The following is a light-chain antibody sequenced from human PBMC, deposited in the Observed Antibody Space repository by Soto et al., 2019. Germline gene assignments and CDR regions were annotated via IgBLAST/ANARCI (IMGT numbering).Light chain of an antibody. CDR2: DAS. J-gene: IGKJ5*01. V-gene: IGKV3-11*01. CDR1: QSVSSY. CDR3: PQRSNWTSIT. Sequence: EIVLTQSPATLSLSPGERATLSCRASQSVSSYLAWYQQKPGQAPRLLIYDASNRATGIPARVSGSGSGTDFALTIGSLAPEDSAVCYCPQRSNWTSITFGQGTRLEL.